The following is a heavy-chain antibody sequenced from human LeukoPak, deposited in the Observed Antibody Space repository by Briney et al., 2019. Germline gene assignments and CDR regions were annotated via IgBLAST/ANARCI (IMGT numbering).Heavy chain of an antibody. Sequence: SETLSLTCAVYGGSFSGYYWSWIRQPPGKGLEWIGSIYYSGSTYYNPSLKSRVTISVDTSKNQFSLKLSSVTAADTAVYYCARAPLEWLISEYFDYWGQGTLVTVSS. V-gene: IGHV4-34*01. CDR2: IYYSGST. D-gene: IGHD3-3*01. CDR3: ARAPLEWLISEYFDY. J-gene: IGHJ4*02. CDR1: GGSFSGYY.